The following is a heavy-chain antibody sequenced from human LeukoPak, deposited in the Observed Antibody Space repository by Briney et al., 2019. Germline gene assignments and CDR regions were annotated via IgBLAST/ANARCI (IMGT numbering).Heavy chain of an antibody. J-gene: IGHJ4*02. D-gene: IGHD3-22*01. CDR1: GYTFTSYG. V-gene: IGHV1-18*01. Sequence: GASVKVSCKASGYTFTSYGISWVRQAPGQGLEWMGWISAYNGNTNYAQKLQGRVTMTTDTSTSTAYMELRSLRSDDTAVYYCARAFGKNYYDSSGPEDYWGQGTLVTVSS. CDR2: ISAYNGNT. CDR3: ARAFGKNYYDSSGPEDY.